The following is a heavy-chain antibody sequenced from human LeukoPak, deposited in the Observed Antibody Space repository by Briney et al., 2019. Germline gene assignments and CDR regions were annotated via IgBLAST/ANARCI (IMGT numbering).Heavy chain of an antibody. Sequence: GGSLRLSCAASGFTFSSYGMHWVRQAPGKGLEWVAVIWYDGSNKYYADSVKGRFTISRDNSKNTLYLQMNSLTAADTAVYYCARILAYGWGKQHNWFDPWGQGTLVTVSS. CDR2: IWYDGSNK. V-gene: IGHV3-33*01. CDR1: GFTFSSYG. J-gene: IGHJ5*02. CDR3: ARILAYGWGKQHNWFDP. D-gene: IGHD2-8*02.